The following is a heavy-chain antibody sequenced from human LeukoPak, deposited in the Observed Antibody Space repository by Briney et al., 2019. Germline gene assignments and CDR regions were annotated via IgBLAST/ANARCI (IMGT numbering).Heavy chain of an antibody. CDR1: GGSFSSYY. V-gene: IGHV4-4*07. CDR3: ARAPLLRNRFGVVYFDY. J-gene: IGHJ4*02. Sequence: PSETLSLTCTVSGGSFSSYYWSWIRQPAGKGLEWIGRIYTSGSTNYNPSLKSRVTMSVDTSKNQFSLKLSSVTAADTAVYYCARAPLLRNRFGVVYFDYWGQGTLVTVSS. CDR2: IYTSGST. D-gene: IGHD3-3*01.